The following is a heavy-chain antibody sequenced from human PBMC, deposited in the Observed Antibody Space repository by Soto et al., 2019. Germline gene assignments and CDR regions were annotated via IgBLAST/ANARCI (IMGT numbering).Heavy chain of an antibody. J-gene: IGHJ6*02. Sequence: QVQLQESGPGLVKPSQTLSLTCTVSGGSISSGDYYWSWIRQPPGKGLEWIGYIYYSGSTYYNPSLKSRVTISVDTSKNQFSLKLSSVTAADTAVYYCARERESSFSLPYGMDVWGQGTTVTVSS. D-gene: IGHD6-13*01. CDR1: GGSISSGDYY. V-gene: IGHV4-30-4*01. CDR2: IYYSGST. CDR3: ARERESSFSLPYGMDV.